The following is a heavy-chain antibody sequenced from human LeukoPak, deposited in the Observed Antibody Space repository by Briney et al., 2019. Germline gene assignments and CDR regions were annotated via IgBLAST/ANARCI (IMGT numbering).Heavy chain of an antibody. V-gene: IGHV3-30*02. CDR3: AKTYYDSSGDAFDI. D-gene: IGHD3-22*01. CDR1: GFTFSSYG. Sequence: GGSLRLSCAASGFTFSSYGMHWVRQAPGKGLEWVAFIRYDGSNKYYADSVKGRFTISRDNSKNTLYLQMNSLRAEDTAVYYCAKTYYDSSGDAFDIWGQGTMGTVSS. CDR2: IRYDGSNK. J-gene: IGHJ3*02.